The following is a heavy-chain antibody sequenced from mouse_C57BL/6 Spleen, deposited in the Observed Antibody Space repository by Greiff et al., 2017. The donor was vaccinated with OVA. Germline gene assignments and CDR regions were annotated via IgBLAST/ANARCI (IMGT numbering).Heavy chain of an antibody. CDR3: TREGGGGPAWFAY. CDR2: IDPETGGT. J-gene: IGHJ3*01. Sequence: VQLQQSGAELVRPGASVTLSCKASGYTFTDYEMHWVKQTPVHGLEWIGAIDPETGGTAYNQKFKGKAILTADKSSSTAYMELRSLTSEDSAVYYCTREGGGGPAWFAYWGQGTLVTVSA. CDR1: GYTFTDYE. D-gene: IGHD1-1*02. V-gene: IGHV1-15*01.